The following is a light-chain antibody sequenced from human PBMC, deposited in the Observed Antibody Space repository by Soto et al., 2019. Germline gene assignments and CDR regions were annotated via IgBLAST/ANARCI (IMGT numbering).Light chain of an antibody. J-gene: IGLJ3*02. V-gene: IGLV2-14*01. CDR2: DVS. CDR1: SSDVGAYNY. CDR3: SSYTTSTTGV. Sequence: QSALTQPASVSGSPGQSITISCTGTSSDVGAYNYVSWFQQHPGKAPRLIISDVSNRPSGLSNRFSGPKSGNTASLTIAGLQAEDEADDYCSSYTTSTTGVFGGETQLTVL.